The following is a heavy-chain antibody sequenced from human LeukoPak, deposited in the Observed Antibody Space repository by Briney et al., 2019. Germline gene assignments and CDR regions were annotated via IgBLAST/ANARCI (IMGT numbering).Heavy chain of an antibody. CDR2: ISGSGGST. D-gene: IGHD3-10*01. CDR3: AKDPPLGESGSYYSAFDY. CDR1: GFTFISYA. V-gene: IGHV3-23*01. J-gene: IGHJ4*02. Sequence: GGSLRLSCAASGFTFISYAMTWVRQAPGKGLQWVSAISGSGGSTYYADSVRGRFTISRDNSKNTLYLQMNSLRAEDTAVYYCAKDPPLGESGSYYSAFDYWGQGTLVTVSS.